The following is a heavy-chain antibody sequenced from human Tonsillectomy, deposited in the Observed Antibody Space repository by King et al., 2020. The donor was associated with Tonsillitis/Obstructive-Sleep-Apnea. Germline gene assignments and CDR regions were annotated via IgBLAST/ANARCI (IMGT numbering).Heavy chain of an antibody. V-gene: IGHV3-23*01. D-gene: IGHD1-26*01. J-gene: IGHJ4*02. CDR2: ISGSGGST. Sequence: VRQAPGKGLEWVSAISGSGGSTYYADSVKGRFTISRDNSKNTLYLQMNSLRAEDTAVYYCAKDRTVGASDYWGQGTLVTVSS. CDR3: AKDRTVGASDY.